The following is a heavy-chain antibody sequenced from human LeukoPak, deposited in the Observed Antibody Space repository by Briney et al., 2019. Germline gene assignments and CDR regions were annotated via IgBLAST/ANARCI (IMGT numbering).Heavy chain of an antibody. V-gene: IGHV4-59*01. CDR1: GGSISSYY. D-gene: IGHD6-13*01. CDR3: ARVSKYSSSWYFFDS. J-gene: IGHJ4*02. Sequence: PSETLSLTCTVSGGSISSYYWSWIRQPPGKGPEWIGSIYYSGSTSYNPSLQSRVTISVDTSKNQFSLKFNSVTVADTAVYYCARVSKYSSSWYFFDSWGQGTLVTVSS. CDR2: IYYSGST.